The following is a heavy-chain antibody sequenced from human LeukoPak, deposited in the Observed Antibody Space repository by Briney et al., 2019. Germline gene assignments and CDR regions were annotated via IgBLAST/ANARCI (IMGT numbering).Heavy chain of an antibody. CDR3: ARGPQIGTKVGGGVRYFQH. J-gene: IGHJ1*01. Sequence: PGGSLRLSCAASGFTFSSYNMNWVRQAPGKGLEWVSYITSSSTTIYYADSVKGRFTISRDNAKNSLYLQMNSLRAEDAAVYYCARGPQIGTKVGGGVRYFQHWGQGTLVTVSS. D-gene: IGHD1-1*01. CDR1: GFTFSSYN. CDR2: ITSSSTTI. V-gene: IGHV3-48*01.